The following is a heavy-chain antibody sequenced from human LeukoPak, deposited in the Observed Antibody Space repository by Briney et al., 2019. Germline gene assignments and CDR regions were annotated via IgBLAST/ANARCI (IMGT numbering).Heavy chain of an antibody. CDR1: GGSISSGDYY. V-gene: IGHV4-30-4*01. CDR2: IYYSGST. J-gene: IGHJ2*01. Sequence: SETLSLTCTVSGGSISSGDYYWRWIRQPPGKGLEWIGYIYYSGSTYYNPSLKSRVTISVDTSKNQFSLKLSSVTAADTAVYYCARVDYYDSSGYNPDWYFDLWGRGTLVTVSS. D-gene: IGHD3-22*01. CDR3: ARVDYYDSSGYNPDWYFDL.